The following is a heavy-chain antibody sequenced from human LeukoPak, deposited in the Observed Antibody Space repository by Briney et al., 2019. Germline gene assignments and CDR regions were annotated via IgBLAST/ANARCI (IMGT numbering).Heavy chain of an antibody. Sequence: GGSLRLSCAASGFTFASYAMSWVRQVPGKGLEWVSAISGSGSDTYYADSVKGRFTISRDNSKGTLYLQMNSLRAEDTAIYYCAKDLGGEGGSGFPGYWGRGTLVTVSS. CDR2: ISGSGSDT. CDR1: GFTFASYA. D-gene: IGHD3-10*01. CDR3: AKDLGGEGGSGFPGY. J-gene: IGHJ4*02. V-gene: IGHV3-23*01.